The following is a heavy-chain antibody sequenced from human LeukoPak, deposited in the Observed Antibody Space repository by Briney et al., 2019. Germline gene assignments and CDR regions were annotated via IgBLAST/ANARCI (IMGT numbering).Heavy chain of an antibody. V-gene: IGHV3-23*01. CDR1: GFTFGNYA. Sequence: GGSLRLSCAASGFTFGNYAMSWVRQTPGKGLEWVSAISGSGTSTYYTDSVKGRFTISRDNSKNMVYLQMNSLRADDTAVYYCAKTAVVITFRFDDWGQGALVTVSS. J-gene: IGHJ4*02. CDR3: AKTAVVITFRFDD. D-gene: IGHD4/OR15-4a*01. CDR2: ISGSGTST.